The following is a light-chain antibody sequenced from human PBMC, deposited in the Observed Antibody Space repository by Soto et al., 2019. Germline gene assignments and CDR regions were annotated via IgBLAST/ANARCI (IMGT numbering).Light chain of an antibody. CDR2: VGTGGIVE. CDR3: GAGHGSGSSFVYV. V-gene: IGLV9-49*01. Sequence: QPVLTQPPSASASLGASVSLTCTLSSGYSDYKVDWYQQRPGKGPRFVMRVGTGGIVESKGDDIPDRFSVLGSGLNRFLTIKNIQEEDESDYHCGAGHGSGSSFVYVFGTGTKLTVL. J-gene: IGLJ1*01. CDR1: SGYSDYK.